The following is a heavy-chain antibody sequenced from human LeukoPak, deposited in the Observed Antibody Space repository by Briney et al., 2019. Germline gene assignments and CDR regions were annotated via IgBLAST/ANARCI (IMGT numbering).Heavy chain of an antibody. CDR2: IYPGDSDT. D-gene: IGHD4-17*01. CDR1: GYIFTNYW. J-gene: IGHJ4*02. CDR3: VGRTTVTTSGDY. V-gene: IGHV5-51*01. Sequence: GESLKISGQVSGYIFTNYWIGWVRQMPGKGLEWMGIIYPGDSDTRYSPSFQGQVTISADKSIATAYLQWSSLKASDTAMYYCVGRTTVTTSGDYWGPGTLVTVSS.